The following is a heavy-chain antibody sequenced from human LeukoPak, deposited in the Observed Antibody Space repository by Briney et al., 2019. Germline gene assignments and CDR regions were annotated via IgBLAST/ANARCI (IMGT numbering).Heavy chain of an antibody. CDR2: IDNDGNGI. D-gene: IGHD3-3*01. CDR1: GFMFSGYW. J-gene: IGHJ6*03. CDR3: ATGGGWEPSSGVVTHIDV. V-gene: IGHV3-74*01. Sequence: PGGSLRLSCAASGFMFSGYWMHWVRQGPEKGLGLVSRIDNDGNGIIYADSVKGRFTTSRDNAKNTLYLQMSSLRVEDTAVYYCATGGGWEPSSGVVTHIDVWGKGTTVTVSS.